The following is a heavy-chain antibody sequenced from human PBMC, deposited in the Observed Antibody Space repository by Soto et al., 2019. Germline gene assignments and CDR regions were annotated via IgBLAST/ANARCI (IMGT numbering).Heavy chain of an antibody. V-gene: IGHV1-69*01. Sequence: VKVYCTGAGDALSSYAISWGRQEHGQGLEWMGGIIPIFGTANYAQKFQGRVTITADESTSTAYMELSSLRSEDTAMYYCARQGLYGSDWAVMAVWGQGTTVPGSS. CDR2: IIPIFGTA. D-gene: IGHD2-2*02. CDR1: GDALSSYA. CDR3: ARQGLYGSDWAVMAV. J-gene: IGHJ6*02.